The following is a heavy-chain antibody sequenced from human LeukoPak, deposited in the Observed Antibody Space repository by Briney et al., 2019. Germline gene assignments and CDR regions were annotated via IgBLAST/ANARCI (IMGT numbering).Heavy chain of an antibody. V-gene: IGHV4-59*08. J-gene: IGHJ4*02. CDR3: ARRDCSGGSCYSGGLDY. Sequence: SETLSLTCTVSGGSISSYYWSWIRQPPGKGLEWIGYIYYSGSTNYSPSLKSRVTISVDTSKNQFSLKLSSVTAADTAVYYCARRDCSGGSCYSGGLDYWGQGTLVTVSS. D-gene: IGHD2-15*01. CDR1: GGSISSYY. CDR2: IYYSGST.